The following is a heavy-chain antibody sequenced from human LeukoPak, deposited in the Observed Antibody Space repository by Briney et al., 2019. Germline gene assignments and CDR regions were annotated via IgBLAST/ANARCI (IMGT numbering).Heavy chain of an antibody. J-gene: IGHJ4*02. V-gene: IGHV4-4*07. Sequence: SETLSLTCSVSGGSISGYYWIWMRQPAGRGLEWIGRTYSSATFYYNPSLESRVTISLDASNNQCSLKLTSVTAADTAVYYCARGTEITKIAGHNSFDQWGRGTLVSVSS. D-gene: IGHD3-10*01. CDR2: TYSSATF. CDR3: ARGTEITKIAGHNSFDQ. CDR1: GGSISGYY.